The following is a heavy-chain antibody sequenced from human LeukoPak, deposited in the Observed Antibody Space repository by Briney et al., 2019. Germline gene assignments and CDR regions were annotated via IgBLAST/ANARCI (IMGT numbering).Heavy chain of an antibody. CDR2: VSGDSSNT. V-gene: IGHV1-18*01. D-gene: IGHD2-15*01. CDR1: GYTFTNYG. Sequence: ASVKVSCKASGYTFTNYGITWVRQAPGQGLEWMGWVSGDSSNTNLAQRFQARVTMTTDTSTNTAYMELRSLKSDDTAVYYCGRDLLGCSGGACYSSDFWGQGTQVTVPS. J-gene: IGHJ4*02. CDR3: GRDLLGCSGGACYSSDF.